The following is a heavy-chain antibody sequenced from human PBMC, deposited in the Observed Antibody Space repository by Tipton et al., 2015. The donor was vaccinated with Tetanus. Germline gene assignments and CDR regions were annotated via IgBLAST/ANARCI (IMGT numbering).Heavy chain of an antibody. Sequence: TLSLTCTVSGGSISSGTYYWNWIRQTPGKGLEWIGSIYSYSGSSFQNPSLKSRVTISLDTSKNQFSLSLTSVTAADTAVYYCAILPKHWLAPRGAPWGQGILVTVSP. CDR1: GGSISSGTYY. CDR3: AILPKHWLAPRGAP. J-gene: IGHJ5*02. D-gene: IGHD6-19*01. CDR2: IYSYSGSS. V-gene: IGHV4-39*01.